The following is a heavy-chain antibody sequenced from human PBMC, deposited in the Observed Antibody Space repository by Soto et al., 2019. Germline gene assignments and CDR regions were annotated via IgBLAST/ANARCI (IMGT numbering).Heavy chain of an antibody. D-gene: IGHD5-12*01. CDR2: IYYSGST. J-gene: IGHJ4*02. CDR3: ARYHSGYEPYFEY. CDR1: GGSISSYY. V-gene: IGHV4-59*12. Sequence: SETLSLTCTVSGGSISSYYWSWIRQPPGKGLEWIGYIYYSGSTRYSPSFQGQVTISADKSISTAYLQWSSLKASDTAMYYCARYHSGYEPYFEYWGQGTLVTVSS.